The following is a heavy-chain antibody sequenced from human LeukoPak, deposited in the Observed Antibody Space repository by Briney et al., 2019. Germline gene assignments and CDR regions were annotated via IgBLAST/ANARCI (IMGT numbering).Heavy chain of an antibody. CDR1: AGSISSSSYS. Sequence: PSETLSLTCTVSAGSISSSSYSWGWIRQPPGKGLEWIGSIYYSGSTYFNPSLKSRVTISVDTSKNQFSLKLSSVTAADTAVYYCARSRSRPLLPPLPKSQYYFDYWGQGTLVTVSS. CDR3: ARSRSRPLLPPLPKSQYYFDY. J-gene: IGHJ4*02. V-gene: IGHV4-39*01. CDR2: IYYSGST. D-gene: IGHD2-21*01.